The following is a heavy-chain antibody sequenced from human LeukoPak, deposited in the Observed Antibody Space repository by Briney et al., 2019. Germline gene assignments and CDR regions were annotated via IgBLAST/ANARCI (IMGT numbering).Heavy chain of an antibody. D-gene: IGHD4-17*01. CDR2: ISSSGSTK. CDR1: GFTFSSYE. Sequence: GGSLRLSCAASGFTFSSYEMNWVRQAPGKGLEWLSYISSSGSTKYYADSVKGRFTISRDNSKNTLYLQMNSLRAEDTAVYYCAKDDYGDYEVSDYWGQGTLVTVSS. V-gene: IGHV3-48*03. CDR3: AKDDYGDYEVSDY. J-gene: IGHJ4*02.